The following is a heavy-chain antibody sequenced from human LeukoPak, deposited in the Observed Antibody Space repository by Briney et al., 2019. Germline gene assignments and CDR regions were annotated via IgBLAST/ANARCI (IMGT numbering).Heavy chain of an antibody. CDR3: AKERAMIVVVILDY. J-gene: IGHJ4*02. Sequence: GGSQRLSCAASAFTFSSFGMSWIRRAPGKGLEWVSAISESGVSTYYADSVKGRFTISRDNSKNTLYLQMNSLRAEDTAVYYCAKERAMIVVVILDYWGQGTLVTVSS. D-gene: IGHD3-22*01. CDR1: AFTFSSFG. CDR2: ISESGVST. V-gene: IGHV3-23*01.